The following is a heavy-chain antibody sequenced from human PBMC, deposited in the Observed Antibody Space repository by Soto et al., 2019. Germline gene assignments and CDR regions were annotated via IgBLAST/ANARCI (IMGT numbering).Heavy chain of an antibody. Sequence: GGSLRLSCAASGFTFSSYGMHWVRQAPGKGLEWVAVIWYDGSNKYYADSVKGRFTISRDNSKNTLYLQMNSLRAEDTAVYYCARAHTIAVAGLAYYGMDVWGQGTTVTVSS. CDR3: ARAHTIAVAGLAYYGMDV. D-gene: IGHD6-19*01. CDR2: IWYDGSNK. V-gene: IGHV3-33*01. J-gene: IGHJ6*02. CDR1: GFTFSSYG.